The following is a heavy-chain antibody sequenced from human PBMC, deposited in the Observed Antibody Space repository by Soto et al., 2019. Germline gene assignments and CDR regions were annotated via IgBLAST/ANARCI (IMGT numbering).Heavy chain of an antibody. CDR3: ARSLTEGYCNITGCYTRPLYGMDV. D-gene: IGHD2-2*02. CDR2: INPNRWCT. Sequence: AAVNVSCKCSLYTFIWYYIHWLRQPASQEVEGMGWINPNRWCTNYPQRFQGRATDTSDTPTNTAYMELSRQPSSDTAGDYCARSLTEGYCNITGCYTRPLYGMDVWGQGTTVTVSS. V-gene: IGHV1-2*02. J-gene: IGHJ6*02. CDR1: LYTFIWYY.